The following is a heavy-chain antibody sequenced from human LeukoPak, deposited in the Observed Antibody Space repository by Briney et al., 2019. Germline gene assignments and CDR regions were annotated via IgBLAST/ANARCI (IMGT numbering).Heavy chain of an antibody. CDR1: SGSISSTSYY. J-gene: IGHJ4*02. D-gene: IGHD3-10*01. Sequence: SETLSLTCTVSSGSISSTSYYWGWIRQPPGMGLEWIGSMYCSGSTYYNPSLKSRVTISVDTSKSQFSLKLSSVTAAHTAVYYCAREMRSPRGGFDYWDQGTLVTVSS. V-gene: IGHV4-39*07. CDR2: MYCSGST. CDR3: AREMRSPRGGFDY.